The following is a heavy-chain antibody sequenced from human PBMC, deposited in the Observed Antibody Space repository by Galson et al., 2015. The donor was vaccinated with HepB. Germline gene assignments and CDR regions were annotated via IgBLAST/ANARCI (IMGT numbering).Heavy chain of an antibody. CDR1: GFTFSSYA. Sequence: SLRLSCAASGFTFSSYAMHWVRQGPGKGLEWVAVISYDGSNKYYADSVKGRFTISRDNSKNTLYLQMNSLRAEDTAVYYCARVAYSGYDSFDYWGQGTLVTVSS. D-gene: IGHD5-12*01. CDR2: ISYDGSNK. V-gene: IGHV3-30-3*01. J-gene: IGHJ4*02. CDR3: ARVAYSGYDSFDY.